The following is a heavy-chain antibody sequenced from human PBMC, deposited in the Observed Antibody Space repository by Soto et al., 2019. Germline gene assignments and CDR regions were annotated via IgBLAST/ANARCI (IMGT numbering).Heavy chain of an antibody. D-gene: IGHD2-2*01. J-gene: IGHJ4*02. CDR1: GYSFTSYW. Sequence: PGESLKISCKGSGYSFTSYWISWVRQMPGKGLEWMGRIDPSDSYTNYSPSFQGHVTISADKSISTAYLQWSSLKASDTAMYYCARSLRSSTSCPYWGQGTLVTVSS. CDR2: IDPSDSYT. V-gene: IGHV5-10-1*01. CDR3: ARSLRSSTSCPY.